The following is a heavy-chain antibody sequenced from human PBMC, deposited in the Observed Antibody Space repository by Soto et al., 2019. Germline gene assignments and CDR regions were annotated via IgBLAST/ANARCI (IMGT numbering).Heavy chain of an antibody. V-gene: IGHV3-30*18. D-gene: IGHD3-16*01. CDR1: GFTFSSYG. CDR2: ISYDGSNK. J-gene: IGHJ4*02. Sequence: QVQLVESGGGVVQPGRSLRLSCAASGFTFSSYGMHWVRQAPGKGLEWVAVISYDGSNKYYADSVKGRFTISRDNSKNTLYLQMNSLRAEDTAVYYWAKDRGGGADYWGQGTLVTVSS. CDR3: AKDRGGGADY.